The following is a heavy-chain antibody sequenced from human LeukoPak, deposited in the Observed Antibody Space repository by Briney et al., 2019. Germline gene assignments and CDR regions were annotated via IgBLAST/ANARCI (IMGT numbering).Heavy chain of an antibody. Sequence: ASVKVSCKASGYTFTGYYMHWVRQAPGQGLEWMGWINPNSGGTNYAQKFQGRVTMTRDTSISTAYMELSRLRSDDTAVYYCASLFFDSSGYDTGLDYWGQGTLVTVSS. CDR3: ASLFFDSSGYDTGLDY. CDR2: INPNSGGT. V-gene: IGHV1-2*02. J-gene: IGHJ4*02. D-gene: IGHD3-22*01. CDR1: GYTFTGYY.